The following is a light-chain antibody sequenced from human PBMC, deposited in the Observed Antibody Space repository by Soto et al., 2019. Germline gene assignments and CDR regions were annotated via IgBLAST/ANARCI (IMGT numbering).Light chain of an antibody. CDR3: QQYNNWPPYT. V-gene: IGKV3-15*01. Sequence: EIVMTPSPATLSVSPGERATLSCRASQRVSRNLAWYQQKPGQAPRLLIYGASTRATGIPARFSGSGSETEFTLTISSLQSEDFAVYYCQQYNNWPPYTFGQGTKVDIK. J-gene: IGKJ2*01. CDR2: GAS. CDR1: QRVSRN.